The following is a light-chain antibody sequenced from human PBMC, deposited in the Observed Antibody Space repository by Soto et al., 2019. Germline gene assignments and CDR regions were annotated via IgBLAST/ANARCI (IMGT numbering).Light chain of an antibody. J-gene: IGKJ1*01. CDR2: LGS. CDR1: QSLLQRSGYHY. V-gene: IGKV2-28*01. Sequence: DIVLTQSPLSLPVTTGEPASISCRSSQSLLQRSGYHYLDWYLQKPGQSPQLLIYLGSNRATGVPDRFSGSGSGTDFTLKISRVEAEDVGVYYCLHALQPPPAFGQGTKLEIK. CDR3: LHALQPPPA.